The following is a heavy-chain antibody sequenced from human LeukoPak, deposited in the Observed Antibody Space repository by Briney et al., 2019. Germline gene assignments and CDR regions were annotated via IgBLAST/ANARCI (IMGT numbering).Heavy chain of an antibody. V-gene: IGHV1-24*01. Sequence: ASVKVSCKVSGYTLKELAMPWVRQAPGKGLEWMGGFDPERGETIYAQKLQGRVTMTEDTSTDTAFMELSRLRSEDTAVYYCATAVLTKGITNFGVVRRWFDPWGQGTLVTVSS. J-gene: IGHJ5*02. CDR1: GYTLKELA. CDR3: ATAVLTKGITNFGVVRRWFDP. D-gene: IGHD3-3*01. CDR2: FDPERGET.